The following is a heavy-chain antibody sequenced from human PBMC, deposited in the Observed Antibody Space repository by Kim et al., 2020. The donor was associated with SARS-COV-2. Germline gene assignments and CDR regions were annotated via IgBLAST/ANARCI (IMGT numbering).Heavy chain of an antibody. CDR3: ARRRSGPSNWFDP. CDR2: IYYSGST. Sequence: SETLSLTCTVSGGSISSSSYYWGWIRQPPGKGLEWIGSIYYSGSTYYNTSLKSRVTISVDTSKNQFSLKLSSVTAADTAVYYCARRRSGPSNWFDPWGQGTLVTVSS. J-gene: IGHJ5*02. V-gene: IGHV4-39*01. CDR1: GGSISSSSYY. D-gene: IGHD3-3*01.